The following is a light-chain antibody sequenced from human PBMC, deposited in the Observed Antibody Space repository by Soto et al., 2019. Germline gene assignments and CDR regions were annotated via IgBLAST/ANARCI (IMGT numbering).Light chain of an antibody. CDR2: RDT. V-gene: IGLV3-9*01. Sequence: SSELTQPLSVSVAPGQTARITCGGDNIGSKHVYWFQHKPGQAPVMVIYRDTNRPSGIPDRFSGSNSGNTATLTVSRAQVGDEADYYCQVWDSSTVVFGGGTKVTVL. J-gene: IGLJ2*01. CDR3: QVWDSSTVV. CDR1: NIGSKH.